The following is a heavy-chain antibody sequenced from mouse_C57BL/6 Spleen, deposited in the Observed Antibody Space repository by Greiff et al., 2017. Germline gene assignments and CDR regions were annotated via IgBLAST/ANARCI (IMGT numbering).Heavy chain of an antibody. Sequence: QVQLKQPGAELVRPGSSVKLSCKASGYTFTSYWMHWVKQRPIQGLEWIGNIDPSDSETHYNQKFKDKATLTVDKSSSTAYMQLSSLTSEDSAVYYCARKYYYGSSYWYFDVWGTGTTVTVSS. CDR2: IDPSDSET. V-gene: IGHV1-52*01. D-gene: IGHD1-1*01. CDR1: GYTFTSYW. CDR3: ARKYYYGSSYWYFDV. J-gene: IGHJ1*03.